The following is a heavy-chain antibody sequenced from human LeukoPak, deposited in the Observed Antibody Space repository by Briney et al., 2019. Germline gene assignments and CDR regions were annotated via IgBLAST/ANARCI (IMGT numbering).Heavy chain of an antibody. V-gene: IGHV1-69*13. CDR2: IIPIFGTA. D-gene: IGHD2-21*02. J-gene: IGHJ4*02. Sequence: GASVKVSCKASGGTFSSYAISWVRQAPGQGLEWMGGIIPIFGTANYAQKFQGRVTITADESTSTAYMELSSLRSEDTAVYYCARLPSVDTRRCGGDCYSDYWGQGTLVTVSS. CDR1: GGTFSSYA. CDR3: ARLPSVDTRRCGGDCYSDY.